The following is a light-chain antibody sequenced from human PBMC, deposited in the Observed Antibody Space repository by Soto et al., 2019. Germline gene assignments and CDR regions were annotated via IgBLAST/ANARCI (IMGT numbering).Light chain of an antibody. CDR3: QQYGSSSYT. CDR1: QSISSSY. J-gene: IGKJ2*01. Sequence: EIVLTQSPGTLSLSPGERATLSCRASQSISSSYLAWYQQKPGQAPRLLIYAASSRATGIPDRFSGSGSGTHFTLTISILEPEDFAVYYCQQYGSSSYTFGQGTQLEIK. CDR2: AAS. V-gene: IGKV3-20*01.